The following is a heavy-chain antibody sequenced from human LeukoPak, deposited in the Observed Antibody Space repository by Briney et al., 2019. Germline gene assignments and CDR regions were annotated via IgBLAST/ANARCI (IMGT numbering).Heavy chain of an antibody. V-gene: IGHV4-34*01. Sequence: SETLSLTCAVYGGSFSGYYWSWIRQPPGKGLEWIGEINHSGSTNYNPSLKSRVTISVDMSKNQFSLKLSSVTAADTAVYYCARAAGLTYCGGDCYSGYFDYWGQGTLVTVSS. CDR3: ARAAGLTYCGGDCYSGYFDY. J-gene: IGHJ4*02. D-gene: IGHD2-21*02. CDR1: GGSFSGYY. CDR2: INHSGST.